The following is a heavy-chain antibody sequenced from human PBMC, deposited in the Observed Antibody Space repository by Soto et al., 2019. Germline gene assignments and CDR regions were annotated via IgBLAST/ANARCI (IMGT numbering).Heavy chain of an antibody. CDR1: GFKFSNYA. CDR3: AKARRAGGNSAFYFDF. Sequence: PGGSLRLSCAASGFKFSNYAMSWVRQAPGKGLEWVSLISATGGGTYYADSVKGRFTISRDNSHNTLYLQVHSLTAEDTAVYYCAKARRAGGNSAFYFDFWGQGAQLTVSS. CDR2: ISATGGGT. V-gene: IGHV3-23*01. J-gene: IGHJ4*02. D-gene: IGHD3-16*01.